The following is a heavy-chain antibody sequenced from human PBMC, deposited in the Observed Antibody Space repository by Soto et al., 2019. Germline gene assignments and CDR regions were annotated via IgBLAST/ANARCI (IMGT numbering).Heavy chain of an antibody. V-gene: IGHV1-18*01. Sequence: QVQLVQSGAEVKKPGASVKVSCKASGYSFTTYGISWVRQAPGQGLEWMGWISTYNGNTNYAQKLQGRVTMTPDPSTSRDYMGRRGLRSVDTAVYYCGRVSSGWYGPEYCDLCGRGTLVTVSS. CDR3: GRVSSGWYGPEYCDL. J-gene: IGHJ2*01. CDR1: GYSFTTYG. CDR2: ISTYNGNT. D-gene: IGHD6-19*01.